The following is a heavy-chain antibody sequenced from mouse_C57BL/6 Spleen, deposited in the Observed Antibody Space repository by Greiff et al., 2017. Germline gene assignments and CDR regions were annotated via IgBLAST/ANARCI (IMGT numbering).Heavy chain of an antibody. CDR3: ARDGDYYGSSYWYFDV. D-gene: IGHD1-1*01. V-gene: IGHV1-54*01. CDR1: GYAFTNSL. J-gene: IGHJ1*03. CDR2: INPGSGGT. Sequence: QVQLQQSGAELVRPGTSVKVSCKASGYAFTNSLIEWVKQRPGQGLEWIGVINPGSGGTNYNEKFKGKATLTADKSSSTAYMQISSLTSEDAAVYFCARDGDYYGSSYWYFDVWGTGTTVTVSA.